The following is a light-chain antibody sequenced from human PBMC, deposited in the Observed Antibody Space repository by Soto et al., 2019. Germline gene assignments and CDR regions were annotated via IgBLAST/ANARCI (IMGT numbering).Light chain of an antibody. CDR2: KVS. J-gene: IGKJ2*01. CDR1: QSLLGSNGNTF. Sequence: DAVMTQSPVSLPVTLVQPAAISCRSSQSLLGSNGNTFLHWFQQRPGQSPRRLIYKVSNRDSGVPDRFSGSGSGTDFTLKISRVEAEDVGIYYCMQGSHWPFTFGQGTKLEIK. V-gene: IGKV2-30*01. CDR3: MQGSHWPFT.